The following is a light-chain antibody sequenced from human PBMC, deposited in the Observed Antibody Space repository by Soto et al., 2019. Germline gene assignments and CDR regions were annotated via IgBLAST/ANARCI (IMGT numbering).Light chain of an antibody. CDR3: TSSTSGSLYV. CDR2: NVS. V-gene: IGLV2-14*01. J-gene: IGLJ1*01. Sequence: QSALTQAASVSGSPGQSMTISCTGTSSDVGGYNYVSWYQQFPGKVPKLLIYNVSNRPSGVSNRFSGSKSGNTASLTISGLQAEDEADYFCTSSTSGSLYVFGTGTKVTAL. CDR1: SSDVGGYNY.